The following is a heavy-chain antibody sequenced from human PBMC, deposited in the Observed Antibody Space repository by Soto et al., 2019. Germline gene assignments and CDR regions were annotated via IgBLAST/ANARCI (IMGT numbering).Heavy chain of an antibody. CDR1: GYTFTGYY. CDR2: INPNSGGT. Sequence: QVQLVQSGAEVKKPGASVKVSCKASGYTFTGYYMHWVRQAPGQGLEWMGWINPNSGGTNYAQKFQGRVTMTRDTSISTAYMELSRLRSDDTAVYYCAREGLYYYDSSGYYYWGYWGQGTLVTVSS. D-gene: IGHD3-22*01. V-gene: IGHV1-2*02. J-gene: IGHJ4*02. CDR3: AREGLYYYDSSGYYYWGY.